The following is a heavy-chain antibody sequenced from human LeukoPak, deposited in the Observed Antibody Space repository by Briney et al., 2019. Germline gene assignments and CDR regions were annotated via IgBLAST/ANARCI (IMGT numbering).Heavy chain of an antibody. V-gene: IGHV1-24*01. CDR2: IRPETGEP. Sequence: AASVKVSCKISGFGLSVFSIHWMRQAPGKGLEWVGGIRPETGEPIFAQKFRGRVTITEDTFTDTGYLELRGLTSEDTAVYYCSTDSGRSYFYFDFWGQGTLVTVSS. D-gene: IGHD3-10*01. CDR1: GFGLSVFS. J-gene: IGHJ4*02. CDR3: STDSGRSYFYFDF.